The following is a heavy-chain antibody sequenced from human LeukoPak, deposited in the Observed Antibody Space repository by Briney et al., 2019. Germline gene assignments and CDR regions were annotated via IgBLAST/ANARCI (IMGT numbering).Heavy chain of an antibody. J-gene: IGHJ5*02. CDR1: GGSISSYY. D-gene: IGHD1-26*01. V-gene: IGHV4-4*09. CDR2: IHSSGYT. Sequence: SETLSLTCTVSGGSISSYYWCWIRQPPGQGLEWIAYIHSSGYTNYNPSLKSRVTISVDTSKNQFSLKVTSVTAADTAVYYCAKRQGPNSGSYDYFDPWGQGTLVTVSS. CDR3: AKRQGPNSGSYDYFDP.